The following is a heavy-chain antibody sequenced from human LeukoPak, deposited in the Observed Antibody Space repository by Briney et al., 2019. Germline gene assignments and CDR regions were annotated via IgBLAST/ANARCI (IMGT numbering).Heavy chain of an antibody. CDR2: IYYSGST. V-gene: IGHV4-30-4*01. CDR3: VRDREEYGDHRPFDC. Sequence: KASQTLSLTCTVSGGSISSGDYYWSWIRQPPGKGLEWIGYIYYSGSTYYNPSLKSRVTISVDTSKNQFSLKLNSVTAADTAVYYCVRDREEYGDHRPFDCWGQGTLVTVSS. J-gene: IGHJ4*02. D-gene: IGHD2-21*02. CDR1: GGSISSGDYY.